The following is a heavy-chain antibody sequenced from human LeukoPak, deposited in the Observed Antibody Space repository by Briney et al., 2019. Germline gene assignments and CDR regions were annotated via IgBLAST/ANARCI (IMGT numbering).Heavy chain of an antibody. J-gene: IGHJ4*02. Sequence: GGSLRLSCAASGFTFSSYSMNWVRQAPGKGLEWVSSITSDSRYIFYADSVKGRFTISRDNAKSSLYLQMNSLRAEDTAVYYCVRDLGGSDDYWGQGTLVTVSS. CDR1: GFTFSSYS. V-gene: IGHV3-21*01. CDR2: ITSDSRYI. D-gene: IGHD2-15*01. CDR3: VRDLGGSDDY.